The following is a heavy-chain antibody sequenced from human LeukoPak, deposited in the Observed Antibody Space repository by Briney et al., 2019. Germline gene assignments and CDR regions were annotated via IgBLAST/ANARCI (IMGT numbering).Heavy chain of an antibody. J-gene: IGHJ6*03. CDR2: INHSGST. CDR1: GGSFSGYY. CDR3: ARSWGSRNYYYYMDV. Sequence: PSETLSLTCAVYGGSFSGYYWSWIRQPPGKGLEWIGVINHSGSTNYNPSLKSRVTISVDTSKNQFSLKLSSVTAADTAVYYCARSWGSRNYYYYMDVWGKGTTVTVSS. D-gene: IGHD6-13*01. V-gene: IGHV4-34*01.